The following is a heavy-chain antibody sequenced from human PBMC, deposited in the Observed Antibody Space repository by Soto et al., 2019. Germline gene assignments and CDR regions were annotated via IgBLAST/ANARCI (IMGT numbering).Heavy chain of an antibody. CDR3: ARGDCSGGSCYYFDY. Sequence: QVQLVQSGAEVKKPGSSVKVSCKASGGTFSSYAISWVRQAPGQGLEWMGGIIPIFGTAKYAQKFQGSVTITANESTSTAYMELSSLRSEDTAVYYCARGDCSGGSCYYFDYWGQGTLVTVSS. CDR1: GGTFSSYA. V-gene: IGHV1-69*01. D-gene: IGHD2-15*01. CDR2: IIPIFGTA. J-gene: IGHJ4*02.